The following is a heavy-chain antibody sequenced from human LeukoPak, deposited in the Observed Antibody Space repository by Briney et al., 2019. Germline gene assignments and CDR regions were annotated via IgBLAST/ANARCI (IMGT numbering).Heavy chain of an antibody. V-gene: IGHV3-33*01. CDR2: LWYDGSNK. Sequence: GGSLRLSCAASGFTFNNYAMHWVRQAPGKGLEWVAVLWYDGSNKYYADSVKGRFTISRDNSKITLYLETNSLRAEDTAVYYCARGDSSGYYYFDYWGQGTLVTVSS. J-gene: IGHJ4*02. CDR3: ARGDSSGYYYFDY. D-gene: IGHD3-22*01. CDR1: GFTFNNYA.